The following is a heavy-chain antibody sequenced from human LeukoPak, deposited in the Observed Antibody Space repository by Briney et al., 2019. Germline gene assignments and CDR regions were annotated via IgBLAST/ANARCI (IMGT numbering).Heavy chain of an antibody. CDR3: ARAPNYYDSSGYYYLYFDY. V-gene: IGHV1-69*10. J-gene: IGHJ4*02. D-gene: IGHD3-22*01. CDR1: GGTFSSYA. CDR2: IIPILGIA. Sequence: SVKVSCKAPGGTFSSYAISWVRRAPGQGLEWMVWIIPILGIANYAQRFQGRVTITADKSTSTAYMELSSLRSEDTAVYYCARAPNYYDSSGYYYLYFDYWGQGTLVTVSS.